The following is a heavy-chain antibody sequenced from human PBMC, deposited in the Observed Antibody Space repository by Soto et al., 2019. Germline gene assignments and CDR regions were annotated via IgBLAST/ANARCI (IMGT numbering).Heavy chain of an antibody. D-gene: IGHD2-21*02. CDR3: VRDRDVRYCGGDCYRLDS. CDR1: GDSVTRGSRY. J-gene: IGHJ5*01. Sequence: SETLSLTCTVSGDSVTRGSRYWNWFRQPPGKGLEWIGYIYHIGNTNYNPSLKSRVSISVDTSKNQFSLKLTSVTAADTAMFYCVRDRDVRYCGGDCYRLDSWGQGTLVTVSS. V-gene: IGHV4-61*01. CDR2: IYHIGNT.